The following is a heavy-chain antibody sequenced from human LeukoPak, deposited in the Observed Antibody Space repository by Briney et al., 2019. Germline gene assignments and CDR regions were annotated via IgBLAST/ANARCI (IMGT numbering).Heavy chain of an antibody. CDR1: GFTFSSYA. D-gene: IGHD3-22*01. CDR2: ISGSGGST. Sequence: QPGGSLRLSCAASGFTFSSYAMSWVRQAPGKGLEWVSAISGSGGSTYYADSVKGRFTISRDNSKNTLYLQMNSLRAEDTAVYYCAKLPRRTYYYDSSGYYIWYFDYWGQGTLVTVSS. CDR3: AKLPRRTYYYDSSGYYIWYFDY. J-gene: IGHJ4*02. V-gene: IGHV3-23*01.